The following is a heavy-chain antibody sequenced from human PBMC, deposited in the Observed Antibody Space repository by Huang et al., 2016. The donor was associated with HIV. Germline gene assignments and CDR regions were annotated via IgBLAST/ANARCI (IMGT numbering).Heavy chain of an antibody. Sequence: EVQLVQSGAEVKKPGEFLKISCKGSGYSFTSYWVGWVRQMPGKGLEVMGIIDPVDSDTRYSPSFQGQVTSSSDKSTSTAYLQWSSLKASDIAMYYCARRLNSDHGGYFDYWGQGTLVTVSS. D-gene: IGHD3-10*01. CDR1: GYSFTSYW. J-gene: IGHJ4*02. CDR3: ARRLNSDHGGYFDY. CDR2: IDPVDSDT. V-gene: IGHV5-51*01.